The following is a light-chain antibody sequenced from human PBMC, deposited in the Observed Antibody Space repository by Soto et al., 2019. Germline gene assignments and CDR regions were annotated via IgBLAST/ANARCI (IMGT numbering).Light chain of an antibody. J-gene: IGKJ4*01. CDR1: QSVSSSY. CDR3: QQYGSSPLT. CDR2: DAS. Sequence: EIVLTQSPATLSLSPGARATLSCGASQSVSSSYLAWYQQKPGLAARLLLYDASSRATGIPDRFSGSGSGTHVTLTISRLQPEDCAVYYFQQYGSSPLTVGGGTKGEIK. V-gene: IGKV3D-20*01.